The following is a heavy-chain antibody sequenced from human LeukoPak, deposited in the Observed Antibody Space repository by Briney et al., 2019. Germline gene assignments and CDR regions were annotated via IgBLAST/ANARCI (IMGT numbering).Heavy chain of an antibody. CDR1: GFTFSRSV. J-gene: IGHJ4*02. V-gene: IGHV3-23*01. Sequence: PGGSLRLSCAASGFTFSRSVMTCVRQGPGTGLEFVASIFYSGGATYYADSVKGRFTISRDNSKNTLYLQMNSLRAEDTALYYCAKDGLYYDGSEHVYYFDSWGQGTLVTVSS. CDR2: IFYSGGAT. D-gene: IGHD3-22*01. CDR3: AKDGLYYDGSEHVYYFDS.